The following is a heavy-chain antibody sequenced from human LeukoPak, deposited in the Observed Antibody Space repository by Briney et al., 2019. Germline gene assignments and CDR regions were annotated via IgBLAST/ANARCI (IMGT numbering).Heavy chain of an antibody. D-gene: IGHD6-19*01. CDR1: GGSISSYY. CDR3: ATVEYSSGWDYFDY. J-gene: IGHJ4*02. V-gene: IGHV4-59*01. CDR2: IYYSGST. Sequence: SETLSLTCTVSGGSISSYYWSWIRQPPGKGLEWIGYIYYSGSTNYNPSLKSRVTISVDTSKNQFSLKLSSVTAADTAVYYCATVEYSSGWDYFDYWGQGTLVTVSS.